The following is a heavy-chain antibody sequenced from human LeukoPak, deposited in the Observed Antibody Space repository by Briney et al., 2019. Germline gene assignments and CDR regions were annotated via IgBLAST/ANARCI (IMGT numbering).Heavy chain of an antibody. CDR3: ARDQDAYSSGWYGVFDY. CDR1: GFDFSTFW. D-gene: IGHD6-19*01. Sequence: GGSLRLSCAAPGFDFSTFWMSWVRLAPAKGLEWVANIKPDGSEKNYVDSVKGRFTISRDNAKNSLSLQMNSLRAEDTAVYYCARDQDAYSSGWYGVFDYWGQGTLVTVSS. V-gene: IGHV3-7*05. CDR2: IKPDGSEK. J-gene: IGHJ4*02.